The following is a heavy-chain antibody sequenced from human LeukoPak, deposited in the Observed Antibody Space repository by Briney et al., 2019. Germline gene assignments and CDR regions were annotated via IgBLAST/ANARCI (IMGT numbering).Heavy chain of an antibody. CDR2: INPNSGGT. V-gene: IGHV1-2*04. J-gene: IGHJ3*02. CDR3: ARDGPELRYFDWLSYTPCAFDI. Sequence: ASVKVSCKASGYTFTGYYMHWVRQAPGQGLEWMGWINPNSGGTNYAQKFQGWVTMTRDTSISTAYMELSRLRSDDTAVYYCARDGPELRYFDWLSYTPCAFDIWGQGTMVTVSS. CDR1: GYTFTGYY. D-gene: IGHD3-9*01.